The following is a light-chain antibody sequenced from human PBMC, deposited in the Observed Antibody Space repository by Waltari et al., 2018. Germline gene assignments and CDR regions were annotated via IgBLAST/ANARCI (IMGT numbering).Light chain of an antibody. CDR3: KSYTGTGSWV. CDR1: KSDVGFYNY. V-gene: IGLV2-14*03. Sequence: QSALTQPASVSGSPGQSITISCTGTKSDVGFYNYVSWYQQPPGKAPKFIIYDVSQRPSGISNRFSGSKSGNTASLIISGLQADDEADYYCKSYTGTGSWVFGGGTKLTVL. J-gene: IGLJ3*02. CDR2: DVS.